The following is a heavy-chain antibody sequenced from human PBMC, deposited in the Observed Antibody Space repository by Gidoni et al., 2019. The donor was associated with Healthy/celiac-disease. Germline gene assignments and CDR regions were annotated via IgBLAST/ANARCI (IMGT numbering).Heavy chain of an antibody. J-gene: IGHJ5*02. CDR2: IYYSGST. Sequence: QVQLQESGPGLVKPSQTLSLPCTVSGGSISSGGYYWSWIRQHPGKGLEWIGYIYYSGSTYYNPSLKSRVTISVDTSKNQFSLKLSSVTAADTAVYYCARWDTAMVTGFDPWGQGTLVTVSS. V-gene: IGHV4-31*03. CDR1: GGSISSGGYY. CDR3: ARWDTAMVTGFDP. D-gene: IGHD5-18*01.